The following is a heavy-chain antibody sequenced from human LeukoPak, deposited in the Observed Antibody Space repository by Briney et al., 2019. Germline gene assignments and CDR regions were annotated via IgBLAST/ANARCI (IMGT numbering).Heavy chain of an antibody. D-gene: IGHD2-15*01. CDR2: INPNSGGT. CDR1: GYTFTAGYY. Sequence: VASVKVSCKASGYTFTAGYYMHWVRQAPGQGLEWMGWINPNSGGTNYAQKFQGRVTMTRDTSISTAYMELRSLRSDDTAVYYCASGYCSGGSCPIDYWGQGTLVTVSS. V-gene: IGHV1-2*02. CDR3: ASGYCSGGSCPIDY. J-gene: IGHJ4*02.